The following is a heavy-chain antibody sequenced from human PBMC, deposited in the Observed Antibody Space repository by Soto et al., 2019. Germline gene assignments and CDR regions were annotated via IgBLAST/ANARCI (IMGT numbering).Heavy chain of an antibody. V-gene: IGHV3-23*01. CDR3: AKEIAPLEDCSGGGCSFDY. CDR1: GFTFSHYA. D-gene: IGHD2-15*01. CDR2: ISGSGGST. Sequence: EVQLLESGGGFVQPGGSLRLSCAASGFTFSHYALDWVRQAPGKGLAWVSAISGSGGSTYYADSVKGRFSISRDNSKKTLYLQMSSLRAEDTAVYYCAKEIAPLEDCSGGGCSFDYWGQGALVTVSS. J-gene: IGHJ4*02.